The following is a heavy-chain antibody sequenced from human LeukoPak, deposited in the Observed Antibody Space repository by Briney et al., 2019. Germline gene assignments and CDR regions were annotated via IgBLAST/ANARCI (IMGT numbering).Heavy chain of an antibody. CDR1: GYPFDNFG. V-gene: IGHV1-18*03. CDR3: ARDRLGGDLTGESLY. J-gene: IGHJ4*02. D-gene: IGHD4-17*01. Sequence: ASVKVSCTASGYPFDNFGLTWVRQAPGQGLEWMGWISAYNGNTHYAQKFRGRLTMTTDTSTTTAYLELRSLKSDDMAVYYCARDRLGGDLTGESLYWGQGTLVTVSS. CDR2: ISAYNGNT.